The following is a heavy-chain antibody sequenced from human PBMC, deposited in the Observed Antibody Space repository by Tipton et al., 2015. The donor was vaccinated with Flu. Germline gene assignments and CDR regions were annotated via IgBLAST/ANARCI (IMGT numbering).Heavy chain of an antibody. Sequence: TLSLTCTVSGGSISSSSYYWGWIRQPPGKGPEWIGSIYYSGSTYYNPSLKSRVTISVDTSKNQFSLKLSSVTAADTAVYYCARFISIAAVADYWGQGTLVTVSS. V-gene: IGHV4-39*07. D-gene: IGHD6-13*01. CDR3: ARFISIAAVADY. CDR2: IYYSGST. J-gene: IGHJ4*02. CDR1: GGSISSSSYY.